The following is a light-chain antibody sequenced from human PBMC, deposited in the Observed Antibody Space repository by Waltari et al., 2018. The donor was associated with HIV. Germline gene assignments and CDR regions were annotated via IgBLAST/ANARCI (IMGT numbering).Light chain of an antibody. CDR1: QRVTTN. J-gene: IGKJ1*01. V-gene: IGKV3-15*01. CDR2: GTS. CDR3: QQYNTGPET. Sequence: DIEMTQSPATLSVSPGERVTLSCRAKQRVTTNLAWYQQKPGRAPRLLIYGTSTRATGCPGRLGGSGAGTEFTLTISSLQSEDCAVYYCQQYNTGPETFGQGTRGE.